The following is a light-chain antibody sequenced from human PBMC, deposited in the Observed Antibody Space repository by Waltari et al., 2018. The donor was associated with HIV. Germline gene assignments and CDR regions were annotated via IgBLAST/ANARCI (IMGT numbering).Light chain of an antibody. Sequence: QSVLTQPPSASGPPGPRVTISCSGSSSNIGSNYVYWYQQLPGTAPKLLIYRNNQRPSGVPDRFSGSKSGTSASVAISGLRSEDEADYYCAAWDDSHYVFGTGTKVTVL. CDR2: RNN. V-gene: IGLV1-47*01. CDR1: SSNIGSNY. J-gene: IGLJ1*01. CDR3: AAWDDSHYV.